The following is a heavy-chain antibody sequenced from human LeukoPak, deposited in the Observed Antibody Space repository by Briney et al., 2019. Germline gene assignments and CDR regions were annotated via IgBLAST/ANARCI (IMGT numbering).Heavy chain of an antibody. CDR1: GFTFSSYG. J-gene: IGHJ3*02. Sequence: GGSLRLSCAASGFTFSSYGMHWVRQAPGKGLEYVSAITNNGGSTYYANSVKGRFTISRENSKNTLYLQMGSLRAEDMAVYYCAREGYSNKLDIWGQGTMVTVSS. CDR3: AREGYSNKLDI. V-gene: IGHV3-64*01. CDR2: ITNNGGST. D-gene: IGHD6-13*01.